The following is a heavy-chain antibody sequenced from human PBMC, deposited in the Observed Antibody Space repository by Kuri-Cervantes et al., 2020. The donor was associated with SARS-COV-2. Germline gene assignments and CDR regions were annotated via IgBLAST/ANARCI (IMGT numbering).Heavy chain of an antibody. D-gene: IGHD2-8*02. CDR2: ISYDGSNK. V-gene: IGHV3-30*01. Sequence: GGSLRLSCAASGFTFSSYWMSWVHQAPGKGLEWVAVISYDGSNKYYADSVKGRFTISRDNSKNTLYLQMNSLRAEDTAVYYCASGGGLYWLSYWGQGTLVTVSS. CDR1: GFTFSSYW. J-gene: IGHJ4*02. CDR3: ASGGGLYWLSY.